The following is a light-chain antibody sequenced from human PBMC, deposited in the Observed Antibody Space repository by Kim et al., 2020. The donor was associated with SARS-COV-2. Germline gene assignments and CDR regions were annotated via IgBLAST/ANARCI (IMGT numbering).Light chain of an antibody. Sequence: APGERATPPRRGRQGVSSNPLVWDQQGGGQAPRLLIYGAFSRATGIPDRFSGSGSGTDFTLTISRLEPEDFAVYYCQLLGSSWWTFGQGTKVEIK. CDR3: QLLGSSWWT. V-gene: IGKV3-20*01. CDR1: QGVSSNP. CDR2: GAF. J-gene: IGKJ1*01.